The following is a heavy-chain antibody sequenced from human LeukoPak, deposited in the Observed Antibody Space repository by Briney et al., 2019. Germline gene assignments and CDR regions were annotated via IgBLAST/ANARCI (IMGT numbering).Heavy chain of an antibody. CDR3: ARLPGRIPIVVVPAAIRGWFDP. J-gene: IGHJ5*02. CDR2: IYYSGST. D-gene: IGHD2-2*01. V-gene: IGHV4-39*07. Sequence: SETLSLTCTVSGGSISSSSYYWGWIRQPPGKGLEWIGSIYYSGSTYYNPSLKSRVTISVDTSKNQFSLKLSSVTAADTAVYYCARLPGRIPIVVVPAAIRGWFDPWGQGTLVTVSS. CDR1: GGSISSSSYY.